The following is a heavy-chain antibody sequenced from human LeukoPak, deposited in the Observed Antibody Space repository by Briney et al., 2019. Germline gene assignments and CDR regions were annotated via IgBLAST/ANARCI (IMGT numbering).Heavy chain of an antibody. CDR3: AKGLPEPDY. V-gene: IGHV3-9*01. D-gene: IGHD1-14*01. J-gene: IGHJ4*02. CDR1: GFTFDDYA. CDR2: ISWNSRSI. Sequence: GGSLRLSCAASGFTFDDYAMHWVRQAPGKGLEWVSGISWNSRSIGYADSVKGRFTISRDNAKNSLYLQMNSLRAEDTALYYCAKGLPEPDYWGQGTLVTVSS.